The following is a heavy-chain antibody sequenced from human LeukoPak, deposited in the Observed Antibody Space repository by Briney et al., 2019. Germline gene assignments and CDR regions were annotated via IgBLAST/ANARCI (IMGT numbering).Heavy chain of an antibody. V-gene: IGHV3-21*01. J-gene: IGHJ4*02. CDR2: ISSSSSYI. CDR1: GFTFSRYS. D-gene: IGHD6-13*01. CDR3: ARTDQQQDY. Sequence: GGSLRLSCAASGFTFSRYSMNWVGQAPGKGLEWVASISSSSSYIYYADSVKGRFTISRDNANNSLYLQMNSLRAEDTAVYYCARTDQQQDYWGQGTLVTVSS.